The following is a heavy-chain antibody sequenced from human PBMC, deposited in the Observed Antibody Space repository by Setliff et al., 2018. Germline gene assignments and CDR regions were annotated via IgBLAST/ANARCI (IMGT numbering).Heavy chain of an antibody. J-gene: IGHJ4*02. CDR1: GDSISSTYH. Sequence: PSETLSLTCNVSGDSISSTYHWGWIRQSPGKGLEWIGTIYHSGNTYYNPSLNSRLTISVDMSKNQFSLKLSSVTAADTAVYYCARLRPERGSGTPDYWGQGTLVTVSS. CDR3: ARLRPERGSGTPDY. CDR2: IYHSGNT. D-gene: IGHD3-10*01. V-gene: IGHV4-38-2*02.